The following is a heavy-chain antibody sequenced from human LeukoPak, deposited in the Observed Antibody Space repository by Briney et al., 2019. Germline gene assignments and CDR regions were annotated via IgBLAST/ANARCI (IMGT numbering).Heavy chain of an antibody. CDR1: GFIFSSNC. D-gene: IGHD5-12*01. CDR3: AKDATEYSGYDSVAFDI. Sequence: PGGSLRLSCEASGFIFSSNCLHWVRQAPGKGLVWVSRVSNDGNTATYADSVKGRFTISRDNAKNSLYLQMNSLRAEDTALYYCAKDATEYSGYDSVAFDIWGQGTMVTVSS. J-gene: IGHJ3*02. V-gene: IGHV3-74*01. CDR2: VSNDGNTA.